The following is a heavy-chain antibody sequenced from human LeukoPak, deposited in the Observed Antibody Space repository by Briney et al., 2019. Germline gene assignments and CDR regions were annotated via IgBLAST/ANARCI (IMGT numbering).Heavy chain of an antibody. CDR3: AREANSDYVWGTPTAYFDY. CDR2: IYYNGST. V-gene: IGHV4-59*01. Sequence: SETLSLTCTVSGGSISSYYWSWIRQPPGKGLEWIGYIYYNGSTNYNPSLKSRVTISVDTSKNQFSLKLNSVTAADTAVYYCAREANSDYVWGTPTAYFDYWGQGTLVTVPS. D-gene: IGHD3-16*01. J-gene: IGHJ4*02. CDR1: GGSISSYY.